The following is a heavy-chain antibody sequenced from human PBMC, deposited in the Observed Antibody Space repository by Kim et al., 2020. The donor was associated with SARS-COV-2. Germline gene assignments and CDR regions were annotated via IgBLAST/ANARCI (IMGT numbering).Heavy chain of an antibody. D-gene: IGHD3-22*01. CDR2: IYYSGTT. CDR3: AGGCYDSSGYYYFDS. J-gene: IGHJ4*02. Sequence: SESLSLTCTVSGGSISSCGYYWSWIRQHPGKGLEWTGYIYYSGTTYYNPALKSRVTISVDTSKNQFSLMLSSVTAADTAVYYGAGGCYDSSGYYYFDSWGQGTLVTVSS. V-gene: IGHV4-31*03. CDR1: GGSISSCGYY.